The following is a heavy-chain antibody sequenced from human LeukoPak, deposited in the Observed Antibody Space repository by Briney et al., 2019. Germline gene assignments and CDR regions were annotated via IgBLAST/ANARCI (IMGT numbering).Heavy chain of an antibody. CDR1: GGSISSGGYY. CDR3: ARDYYYGSGDAFDI. CDR2: IYYSGST. D-gene: IGHD3-10*01. Sequence: SETLSLTCTVSGGSISSGGYYWSWIRQPPGKGLEWIGYIYYSGSTNYNPSLKSRVTISVDTSKNQFSLKLSSVTAADTAVYYCARDYYYGSGDAFDIWGQGTMVTVSS. V-gene: IGHV4-61*08. J-gene: IGHJ3*02.